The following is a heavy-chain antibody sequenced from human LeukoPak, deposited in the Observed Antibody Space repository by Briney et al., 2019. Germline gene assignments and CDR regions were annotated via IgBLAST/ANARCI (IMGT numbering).Heavy chain of an antibody. J-gene: IGHJ4*02. CDR1: GFTFSSYS. CDR3: ARITYGDYGSGY. D-gene: IGHD4-17*01. CDR2: ISSSSSYI. Sequence: GGSPRLSCAASGFTFSSYSINWVRQAPGKGLEWVSSISSSSSYIYYADSVKGRFTISRDNAKNSLYLQMNSLRAEDTAVYYCARITYGDYGSGYWGQGTLVTVSS. V-gene: IGHV3-21*01.